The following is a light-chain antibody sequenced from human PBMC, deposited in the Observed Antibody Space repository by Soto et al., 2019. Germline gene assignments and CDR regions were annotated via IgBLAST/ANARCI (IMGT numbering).Light chain of an antibody. CDR1: QSISSW. CDR2: KAS. J-gene: IGKJ1*01. CDR3: QQYNSYST. Sequence: DIQMTQSPSTLSASVGDRVTITCRASQSISSWLAWYQQKPGKAPKRLIYKASSLESGVPSRFSGSGSGTAFTLTISSLQPDDFATYYCQQYNSYSTFGQGTKVEIK. V-gene: IGKV1-5*03.